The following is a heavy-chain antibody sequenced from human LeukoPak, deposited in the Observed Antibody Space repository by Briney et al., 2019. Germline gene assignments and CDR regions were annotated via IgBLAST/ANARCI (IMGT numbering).Heavy chain of an antibody. D-gene: IGHD3-9*01. CDR3: ARISRDILTGYYWNY. Sequence: SETLSLTCTVSGGSISSSSYYWGWIRQPPGKGLEWIGSIYYSGSTYYNPSLKSRVTISVDTSKNQFSLKLGSVTAADTAVYYCARISRDILTGYYWNYWGQGTLVTVSS. CDR1: GGSISSSSYY. V-gene: IGHV4-39*07. J-gene: IGHJ4*02. CDR2: IYYSGST.